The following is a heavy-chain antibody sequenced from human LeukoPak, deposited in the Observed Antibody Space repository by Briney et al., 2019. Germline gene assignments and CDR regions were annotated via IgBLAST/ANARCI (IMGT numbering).Heavy chain of an antibody. Sequence: SETLSLTCAVYGGSFSGYYWSWIRQPPGKGLEWIGEINHSGSTNYNPSLKSRVTISVDTSKNQFSLKLSSVTAADTAVYYCARFDHPNCSSTSCYYWFDPWGQGTLVTVSS. CDR3: ARFDHPNCSSTSCYYWFDP. V-gene: IGHV4-34*01. J-gene: IGHJ5*02. CDR1: GGSFSGYY. CDR2: INHSGST. D-gene: IGHD2-2*01.